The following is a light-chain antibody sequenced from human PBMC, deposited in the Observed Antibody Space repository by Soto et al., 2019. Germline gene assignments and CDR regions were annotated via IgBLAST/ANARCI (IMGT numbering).Light chain of an antibody. CDR1: QSVSSN. J-gene: IGKJ5*01. CDR2: GAS. CDR3: QQYTNWPPIT. Sequence: IEMKESPSAMSVSPGGRAILSCRASQSVSSNLAWYQQKPGQAPRLLIYGASTRATGIPARFSGSGSRTEFTLTIRSFQSEDCAVYSCQQYTNWPPITDAQGTRLEI. V-gene: IGKV3-15*01.